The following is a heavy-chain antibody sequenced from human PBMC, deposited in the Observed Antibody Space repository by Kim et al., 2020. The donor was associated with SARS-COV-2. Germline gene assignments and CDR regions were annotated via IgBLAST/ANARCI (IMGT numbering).Heavy chain of an antibody. CDR1: GFTFSSYW. J-gene: IGHJ5*02. CDR3: ARARGIAARLGFDP. Sequence: GGSLRLSCAASGFTFSSYWMSWVRQAPGKGLEWVANIKQDGSEKYYVDSVKGRFTISRDNAKNSLYLQMNSLRAEDTAVYYCARARGIAARLGFDPWGQGTLVTVSS. D-gene: IGHD6-6*01. CDR2: IKQDGSEK. V-gene: IGHV3-7*01.